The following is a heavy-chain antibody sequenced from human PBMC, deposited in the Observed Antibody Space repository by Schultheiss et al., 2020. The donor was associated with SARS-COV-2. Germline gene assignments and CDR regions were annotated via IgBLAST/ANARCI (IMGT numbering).Heavy chain of an antibody. CDR1: GYTFTSYA. CDR3: ARDPSSYYYDSSGYLD. J-gene: IGHJ4*02. CDR2: IIPIFGTA. V-gene: IGHV1-69*13. Sequence: SVKVSCKASGYTFTSYAMHWVRQAPGQGLEWMGGIIPIFGTANYAQKFQGRVTITADESTSTAYMELSSLRSEDTAVYYCARDPSSYYYDSSGYLDWGQGTLVTVSS. D-gene: IGHD3-22*01.